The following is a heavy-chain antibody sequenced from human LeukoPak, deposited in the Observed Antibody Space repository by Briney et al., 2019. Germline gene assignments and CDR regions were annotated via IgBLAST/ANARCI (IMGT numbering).Heavy chain of an antibody. CDR3: ARGQRGRYYYDSSGYFDY. D-gene: IGHD3-22*01. V-gene: IGHV4-4*02. Sequence: KSSETLSLTCAVSGGSISSSNWWSWVRQPPGKGLEWIGEIYHSGSTNYNPSLKSRVTISVDKSKNQFSLKLSSVTAADTAVYYCARGQRGRYYYDSSGYFDYWGQGTLVTVSS. J-gene: IGHJ4*02. CDR2: IYHSGST. CDR1: GGSISSSNW.